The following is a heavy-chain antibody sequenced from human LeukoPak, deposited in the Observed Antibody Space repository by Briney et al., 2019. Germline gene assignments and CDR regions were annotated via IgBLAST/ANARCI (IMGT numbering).Heavy chain of an antibody. J-gene: IGHJ4*02. CDR2: ISGSGGST. Sequence: GGSLRLSCAASGFTFSSYAMSWVRQAPGKGLEWVSAISGSGGSTYYADSVKGRFTISRDNSKNTLYLQMNSLRAEDTAVYYCARRYYYDSSGYSFDYWGQGTLVTVSS. D-gene: IGHD3-22*01. CDR1: GFTFSSYA. CDR3: ARRYYYDSSGYSFDY. V-gene: IGHV3-23*01.